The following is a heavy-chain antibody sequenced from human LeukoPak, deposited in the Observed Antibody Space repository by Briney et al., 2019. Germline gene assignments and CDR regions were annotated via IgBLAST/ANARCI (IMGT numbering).Heavy chain of an antibody. Sequence: ASVKVSFKASGYTFTNYYMHWVRQAPGQGLEWMGIINPSGGITSYAQKFQGRVTMTRDTSISTAYMELSRLRSDDTAVYYCARDLDYDFWSGYHPFDYWGQGTLVTVSS. V-gene: IGHV1-46*01. D-gene: IGHD3-3*01. CDR2: INPSGGIT. J-gene: IGHJ4*02. CDR1: GYTFTNYY. CDR3: ARDLDYDFWSGYHPFDY.